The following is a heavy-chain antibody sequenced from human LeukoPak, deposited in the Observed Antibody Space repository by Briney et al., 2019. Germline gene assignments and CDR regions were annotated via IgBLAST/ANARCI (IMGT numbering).Heavy chain of an antibody. D-gene: IGHD3-9*01. Sequence: GESLKISCKGSGYRFTSYWIAWVRQMPGKGLEWMGIFYLADSYTTYSPSFQGQVTISADESISTAYLQWNSLKASDSAMYYCARHGQELVPDYWGQGTLVTVSS. J-gene: IGHJ4*02. CDR2: FYLADSYT. V-gene: IGHV5-51*01. CDR1: GYRFTSYW. CDR3: ARHGQELVPDY.